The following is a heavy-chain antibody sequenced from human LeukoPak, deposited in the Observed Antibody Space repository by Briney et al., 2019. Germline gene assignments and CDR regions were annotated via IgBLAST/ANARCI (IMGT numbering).Heavy chain of an antibody. V-gene: IGHV3-23*01. J-gene: IGHJ4*02. D-gene: IGHD3-22*01. Sequence: GGSLRLSCAASGFTFSSYAMSWVRQAPGKGLEWVSAISGSGGSTYYADSVKGRFTIPRDNSKNTLYLQMNSLRAEDTAVYYCAKDFYYDSSGYSSDYWGQGTLVTVSS. CDR1: GFTFSSYA. CDR3: AKDFYYDSSGYSSDY. CDR2: ISGSGGST.